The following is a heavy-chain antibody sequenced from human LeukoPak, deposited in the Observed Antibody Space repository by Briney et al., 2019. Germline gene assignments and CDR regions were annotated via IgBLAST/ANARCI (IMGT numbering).Heavy chain of an antibody. Sequence: GGSLRLSCAASGFTFSGYSMNWVRQAPGKGLEWVSSISTSSSYIYYADSIKGRFTISGDNARNSLYLQMNSLRAEDTAVYYCARGVVVVPAADNWFDPWGQGTLVTVSS. CDR3: ARGVVVVPAADNWFDP. D-gene: IGHD2-2*01. CDR1: GFTFSGYS. CDR2: ISTSSSYI. V-gene: IGHV3-21*01. J-gene: IGHJ5*02.